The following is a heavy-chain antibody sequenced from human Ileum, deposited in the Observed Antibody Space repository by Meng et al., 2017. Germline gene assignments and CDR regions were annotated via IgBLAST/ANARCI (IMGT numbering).Heavy chain of an antibody. CDR3: ARLMVVGNTGYHFDN. CDR2: IYYSGST. CDR1: GGSMSSGDNY. D-gene: IGHD2-15*01. Sequence: QVQLQESGLGLVNPPQIPSLTCSFSGGSMSSGDNYWSWIRQPPGKGLEWIGYIYYSGSTNYNSSLKSRVTISVDTSKNQFSLKLSSVTAADTAVYYCARLMVVGNTGYHFDNWGQGTLVTVSS. J-gene: IGHJ4*02. V-gene: IGHV4-30-4*01.